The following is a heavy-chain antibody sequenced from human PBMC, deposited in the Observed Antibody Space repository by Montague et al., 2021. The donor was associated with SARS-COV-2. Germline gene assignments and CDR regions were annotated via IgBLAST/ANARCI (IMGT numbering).Heavy chain of an antibody. V-gene: IGHV4-39*01. CDR3: ARREDYYGSGSYPN. CDR1: GGSISSSSYC. Sequence: SETLSLTCTVSGGSISSSSYCWGWIRQPPGKGLEWIGSIYYSGSTYYNPSLKSRVTISVDTSKNQFSLKPSSVTAADTAVYYCARREDYYGSGSYPNWGQGTLVTVSS. CDR2: IYYSGST. D-gene: IGHD3-10*01. J-gene: IGHJ4*02.